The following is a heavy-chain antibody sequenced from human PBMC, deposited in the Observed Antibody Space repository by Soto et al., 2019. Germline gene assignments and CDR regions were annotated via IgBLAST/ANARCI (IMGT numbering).Heavy chain of an antibody. D-gene: IGHD4-17*01. Sequence: EVQLVESGGGLVQPGGSLRLSCAASGFTFSSYWMTWVRQAPGKGLEWVANIKQDGSEKYFVDSVKGRFTISRDNAKNSLYLQMNSLRAEATAVYYCARNYGDYAGDAFDIWGQGTMVTVSS. J-gene: IGHJ3*02. CDR1: GFTFSSYW. V-gene: IGHV3-7*01. CDR3: ARNYGDYAGDAFDI. CDR2: IKQDGSEK.